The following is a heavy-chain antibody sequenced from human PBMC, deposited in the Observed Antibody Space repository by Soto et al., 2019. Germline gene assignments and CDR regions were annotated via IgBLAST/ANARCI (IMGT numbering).Heavy chain of an antibody. Sequence: QITLKESGPTLVKPTQTLTLTCSFSGFSLTTREVGVGWIRQPPGKAREWLALIYWDDDKRYNPSLKSRLAITKDTSKNQVVLTMTNMDPVDTATYYCARNAEYYTSAHYRNWGQGTLVTVSS. CDR1: GFSLTTREVG. CDR2: IYWDDDK. V-gene: IGHV2-5*02. CDR3: ARNAEYYTSAHYRN. D-gene: IGHD3-22*01. J-gene: IGHJ4*02.